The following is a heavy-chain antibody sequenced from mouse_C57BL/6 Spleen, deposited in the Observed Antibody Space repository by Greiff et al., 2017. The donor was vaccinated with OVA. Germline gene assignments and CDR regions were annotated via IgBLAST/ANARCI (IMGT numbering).Heavy chain of an antibody. CDR3: AREEATLVPYWYFDY. CDR1: GYSFTGYF. Sequence: VQLQQSGPELVKPGDSVKISCKASGYSFTGYFMNWVMQSHGKSLEWIGRINPYNGDTFYNQKFKGKATLTVDKSSSTAHMELRSLTSEDSAVYYCAREEATLVPYWYFDYWGTGTTVTVSS. V-gene: IGHV1-20*01. J-gene: IGHJ1*03. CDR2: INPYNGDT. D-gene: IGHD1-1*01.